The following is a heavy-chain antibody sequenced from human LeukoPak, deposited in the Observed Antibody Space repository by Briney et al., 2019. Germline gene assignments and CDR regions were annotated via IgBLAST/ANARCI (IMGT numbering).Heavy chain of an antibody. D-gene: IGHD3-10*01. J-gene: IGHJ4*02. Sequence: PGGSLRLSCEASRFTFSSYSMNWVRQAPGKGLEWVSSISSTSSYIYYADSVKGRFTIPRDNAKNSLYLQMNSLRAEDTAVYYCARTNYAYASGNYYALDYWGQGTLVTVPS. CDR3: ARTNYAYASGNYYALDY. CDR2: ISSTSSYI. V-gene: IGHV3-21*01. CDR1: RFTFSSYS.